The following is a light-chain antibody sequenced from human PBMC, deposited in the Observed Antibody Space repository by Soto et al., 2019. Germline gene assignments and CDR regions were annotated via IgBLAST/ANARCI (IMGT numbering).Light chain of an antibody. V-gene: IGKV1-5*01. CDR3: LQHETYPRT. Sequence: DIQMTQSPSTLSASVGDRVTITCRASQSISSWLAWYQQKPGKAPKLLIYGTSNLQTGVPSRFSGSGSGTEFTLTISSLQPEDFATYYCLQHETYPRTFGQGTKVEVK. J-gene: IGKJ1*01. CDR2: GTS. CDR1: QSISSW.